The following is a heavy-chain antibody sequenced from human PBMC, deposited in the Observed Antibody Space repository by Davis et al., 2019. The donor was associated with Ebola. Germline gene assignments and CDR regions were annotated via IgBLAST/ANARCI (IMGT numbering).Heavy chain of an antibody. V-gene: IGHV2-5*01. D-gene: IGHD3-3*01. CDR1: GFSLSTTGVG. J-gene: IGHJ4*02. Sequence: SGPTLVKPTQTVTLTCSFSGFSLSTTGVGVGWIRQPPGKALEWLALIYWNDDKRYSPSLKNRLSIAKDTSKNQVVLTMTNMDPVDTATYYCARTLGAYSTIFGVVRGEWRFDYWGQGTLVTVSS. CDR2: IYWNDDK. CDR3: ARTLGAYSTIFGVVRGEWRFDY.